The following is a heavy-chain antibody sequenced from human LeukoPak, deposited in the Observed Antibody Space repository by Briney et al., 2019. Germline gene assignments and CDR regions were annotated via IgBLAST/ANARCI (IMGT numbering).Heavy chain of an antibody. V-gene: IGHV1-2*06. D-gene: IGHD7-27*01. CDR2: IHSNGGEI. CDR3: ARDLHSTPHWVLDY. CDR1: GYTFTGYY. Sequence: GASVKVSCKASGYTFTGYYMHWVRQAPGQGLEWMGRIHSNGGEIMYAQNFLDRPTMTRHTSVETAYMELTRLTADDTAVYYCARDLHSTPHWVLDYWGQGTLVTVSS. J-gene: IGHJ4*02.